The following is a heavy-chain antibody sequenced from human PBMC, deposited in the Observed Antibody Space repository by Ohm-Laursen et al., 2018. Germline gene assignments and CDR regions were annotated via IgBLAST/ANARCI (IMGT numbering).Heavy chain of an antibody. D-gene: IGHD6-25*01. CDR3: ARGSATVFFDI. J-gene: IGHJ3*02. CDR1: GYTLIELA. V-gene: IGHV1-69*04. CDR2: IIPILGIA. Sequence: SSVKVSCKVSGYTLIELAMHWVRQAPGKGLEWMGRIIPILGIANYAQKFQGRVTITADKSTSTAYMELSSLRSEDTAVYYCARGSATVFFDIWGQGTMVTVSS.